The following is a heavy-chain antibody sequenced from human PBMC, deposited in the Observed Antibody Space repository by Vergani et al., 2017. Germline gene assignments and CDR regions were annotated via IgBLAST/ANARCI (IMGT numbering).Heavy chain of an antibody. CDR3: ARLGGSKVLLEWAPKRPHFDY. V-gene: IGHV3-49*03. D-gene: IGHD3-3*01. CDR2: IRSKAYGGTT. CDR1: GFTFGDYA. Sequence: EVQLVESGGGLVQPGRSLRLSCTASGFTFGDYAMSWFRQAPGKGLEWVGFIRSKAYGGTTEYAASVKGRFTISADKSISTAYLQWSSLKASDTAMYYCARLGGSKVLLEWAPKRPHFDYWGQGTLVTVSS. J-gene: IGHJ4*02.